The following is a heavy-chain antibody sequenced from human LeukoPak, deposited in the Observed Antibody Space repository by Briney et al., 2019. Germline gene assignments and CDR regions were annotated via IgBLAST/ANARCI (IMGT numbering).Heavy chain of an antibody. CDR1: GYTFSNYG. CDR2: SSTYNGGT. D-gene: IGHD2-8*01. CDR3: VRENGRAWFDN. Sequence: ASVKVSCKASGYTFSNYGVSWVRQAPGQGPEWVGWSSTYNGGTNYAPKFQGRFTMTTDTSTNTASMELRSLRSDDTAVYYCVRENGRAWFDNWGQGTLVHVSS. J-gene: IGHJ5*02. V-gene: IGHV1-18*04.